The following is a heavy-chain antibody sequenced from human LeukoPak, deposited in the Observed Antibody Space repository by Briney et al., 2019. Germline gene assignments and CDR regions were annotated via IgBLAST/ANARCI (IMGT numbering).Heavy chain of an antibody. V-gene: IGHV4-4*07. CDR3: ARTKDTAMVRGFDY. Sequence: KPLETLSLTCTVSGGSISSYYWSWIRQPAGTALEWIGRIYTSGTITYNPSLKSRVTMSVDTSKNQFSLKLSSVTAADTAVYYCARTKDTAMVRGFDYWGQGTLVTVSS. CDR1: GGSISSYY. D-gene: IGHD5-18*01. J-gene: IGHJ4*02. CDR2: IYTSGTI.